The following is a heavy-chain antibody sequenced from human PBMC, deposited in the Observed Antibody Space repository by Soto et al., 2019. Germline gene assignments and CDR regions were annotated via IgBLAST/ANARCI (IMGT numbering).Heavy chain of an antibody. CDR1: GGTFSSYA. D-gene: IGHD6-19*01. Sequence: QVQLVQSGAEVKKPGSSVKVSCKASGGTFSSYAISWVRQAPGHGLEWMGGIIPIFGTANYAQKFQGRFTITADESTSTADMELSSLRSEDTAVYYCTRPAYSSGPPFGMDVWGQGTTVTVSS. V-gene: IGHV1-69*12. CDR3: TRPAYSSGPPFGMDV. CDR2: IIPIFGTA. J-gene: IGHJ6*02.